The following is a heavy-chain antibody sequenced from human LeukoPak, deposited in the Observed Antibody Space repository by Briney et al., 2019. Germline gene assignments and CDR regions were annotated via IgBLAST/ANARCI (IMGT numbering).Heavy chain of an antibody. Sequence: PGGSLRLSCAASGFTFSSYAMHWVRQAPGKGLEWVAVISYDGSNKYYADSVKGRFTISRDNSKNTLYLQMNSLRAEDTAVYYCARDKTPYGDPNLGCYFDYWGQGTLVTVSS. CDR3: ARDKTPYGDPNLGCYFDY. CDR1: GFTFSSYA. J-gene: IGHJ4*02. V-gene: IGHV3-30*04. D-gene: IGHD4-17*01. CDR2: ISYDGSNK.